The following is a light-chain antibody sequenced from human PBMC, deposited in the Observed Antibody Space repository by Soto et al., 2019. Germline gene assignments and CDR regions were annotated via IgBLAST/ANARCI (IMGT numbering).Light chain of an antibody. J-gene: IGKJ5*01. CDR1: QSISSY. CDR2: AAS. CDR3: QQSYSTLIT. Sequence: DIQITQSPSSLSASVGDRVTTTCRASQSISSYLNWYQQKPGKAPKLLIYAASSLQSGVPSRFSGSGSGTDFTLTISSLQPEDFATYYCQQSYSTLITFGQGTRLEIK. V-gene: IGKV1-39*01.